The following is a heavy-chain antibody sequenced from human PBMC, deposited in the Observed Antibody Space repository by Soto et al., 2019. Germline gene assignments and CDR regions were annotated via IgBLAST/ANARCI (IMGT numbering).Heavy chain of an antibody. CDR3: ATELYCSGGSCYHANWFDP. CDR2: ISAYNANA. Sequence: GASVKVSCKASGYTFRNFGISWVRQAPGQGLEWMGWISAYNANANYAQKFQGRLTMTADTSTDTAYMELSSLRSEDTAVYYCATELYCSGGSCYHANWFDPWGQGTLVTVSS. J-gene: IGHJ5*02. D-gene: IGHD2-15*01. CDR1: GYTFRNFG. V-gene: IGHV1-18*01.